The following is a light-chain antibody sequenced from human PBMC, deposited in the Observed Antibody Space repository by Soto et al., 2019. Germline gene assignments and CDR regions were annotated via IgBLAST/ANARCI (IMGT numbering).Light chain of an antibody. CDR3: QQYNSYRT. V-gene: IGKV1-5*03. J-gene: IGKJ1*01. CDR1: QSISTW. CDR2: KAS. Sequence: IQMTQSPSTLHASVGDSVTITWRANQSISTWLAWYQQKPGKAPNLLIYKASSLESGVPSRFSGSGSGTEFTLTISSLQPDDFATYYCQQYNSYRTFGQGTKVDIK.